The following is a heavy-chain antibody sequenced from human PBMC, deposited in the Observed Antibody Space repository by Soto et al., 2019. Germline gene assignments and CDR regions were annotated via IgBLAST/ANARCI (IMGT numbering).Heavy chain of an antibody. V-gene: IGHV4-31*03. CDR2: IYYTGTT. CDR3: ARDMKCENDGGYYFYCIDG. Sequence: QVQLQESGPGLVKPSQTLSLTCTVSGGSISSGANYWSWIRQPPGKGLDWLGYIYYTGTTYYHPSLNSRRTISLDPSKNQFPRNLSSVTAADMDVSYRARDMKCENDGGYYFYCIDGWSQGPTVTVSS. D-gene: IGHD1-1*01. CDR1: GGSISSGANY. J-gene: IGHJ6*02.